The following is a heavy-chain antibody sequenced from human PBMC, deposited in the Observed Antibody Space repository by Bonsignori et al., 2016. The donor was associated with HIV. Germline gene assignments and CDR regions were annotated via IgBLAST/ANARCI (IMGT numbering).Heavy chain of an antibody. D-gene: IGHD3-16*01. CDR2: IYVSGNT. CDR1: GGSTISSSFY. V-gene: IGHV4-39*01. Sequence: QLQLQESGPGLVKPSETLSLTCTVSGGSTISSSFYWGWIRQPPGRDWSGLGRIYVSGNTSYSPSLKSRLTMSVDTSKNQFSLKLSSVTAADTAVYYCARSMITFGGGSIIAEPFEYWGQGTLVTV. J-gene: IGHJ4*02. CDR3: ARSMITFGGGSIIAEPFEY.